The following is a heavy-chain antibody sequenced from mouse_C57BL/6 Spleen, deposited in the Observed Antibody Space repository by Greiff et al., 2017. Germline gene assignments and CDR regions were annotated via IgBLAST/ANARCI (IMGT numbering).Heavy chain of an antibody. CDR2: IDPSDSYT. J-gene: IGHJ4*01. Sequence: QVQLQQPGAELVMPGASVKLSCKASGYTFTSYWMHWVKQRPGRGLEWIGEIDPSDSYTNYNQKFKGKSTLTVDKSSSTAYMQLSSLTSEDSAVYYCTRISMDYWVQGTSVTVSS. V-gene: IGHV1-69*01. CDR1: GYTFTSYW. CDR3: TRISMDY.